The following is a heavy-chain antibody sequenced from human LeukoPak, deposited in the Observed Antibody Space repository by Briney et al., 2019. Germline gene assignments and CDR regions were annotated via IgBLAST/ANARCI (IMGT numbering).Heavy chain of an antibody. V-gene: IGHV4-61*02. J-gene: IGHJ6*02. CDR3: ARSYLDPRHGMDV. CDR1: GGSISSSSYY. Sequence: SETLSLTCTVSGGSISSSSYYWGWIRQPAGKGLEWIGRIYTSGSTNYNPSLKSRVTMSVDTSKNQFSLKLSSVTVADTAVYYCARSYLDPRHGMDVWGQGTTVTVSS. D-gene: IGHD3-10*01. CDR2: IYTSGST.